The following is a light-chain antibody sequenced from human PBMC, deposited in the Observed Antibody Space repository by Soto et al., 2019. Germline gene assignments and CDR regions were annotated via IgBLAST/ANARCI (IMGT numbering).Light chain of an antibody. CDR2: SAS. V-gene: IGKV3-20*01. CDR1: QSVSSSS. CDR3: QQYGSSPYT. Sequence: EIVLTQSPGTLSLSPGERATLSCRASQSVSSSSLAWYHQKPGQAPRLLLYSASTRATGIPDRFSGSGSGTDFALTISRLEPEDFAFYYCQQYGSSPYTFGQGTKVDIK. J-gene: IGKJ2*01.